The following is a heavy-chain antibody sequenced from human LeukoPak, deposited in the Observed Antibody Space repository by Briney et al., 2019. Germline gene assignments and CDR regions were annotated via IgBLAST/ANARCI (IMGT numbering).Heavy chain of an antibody. D-gene: IGHD2-21*02. CDR1: GFSVRSSY. V-gene: IGHV3-53*01. CDR3: ARGASCGVDCYPH. Sequence: AGGSLRLSCEASGFSVRSSYMSWVRQAPGKGLEWVSVIYTSDSTHYADSVKGRFIISRDNSRNTLYLQMNSLRAEDTAVYYCARGASCGVDCYPHWGQGTLVTVSS. CDR2: IYTSDST. J-gene: IGHJ4*02.